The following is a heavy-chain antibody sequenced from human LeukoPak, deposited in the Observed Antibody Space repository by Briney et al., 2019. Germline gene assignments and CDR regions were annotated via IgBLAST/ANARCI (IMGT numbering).Heavy chain of an antibody. CDR2: IYYSGST. CDR1: GGSISSGGYY. CDR3: ARDKDPVSSGYYSPFDY. V-gene: IGHV4-31*03. J-gene: IGHJ4*02. D-gene: IGHD3-22*01. Sequence: PSETLSLTCTVSGGSISSGGYYWSWIRQHPGKGLEWIGYIYYSGSTYYNPSLKSRVTISVDTSKNQFSLKLSSVTAADTAVYYCARDKDPVSSGYYSPFDYWGQGTLVTVSS.